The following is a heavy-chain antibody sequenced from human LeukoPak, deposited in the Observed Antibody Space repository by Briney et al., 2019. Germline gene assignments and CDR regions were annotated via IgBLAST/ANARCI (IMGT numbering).Heavy chain of an antibody. CDR2: IYPGDSDT. CDR1: GYSFTSYW. J-gene: IGHJ4*02. D-gene: IGHD3-9*01. Sequence: GESLKISCKGSGYSFTSYWIGWVRQMPGKGLEWMGIIYPGDSDTRYSPSFRGQVTISADKSISTAYLQWSSLKASDTAMYYCAKTYDILTGYYTYYFDYWGQGTLVTVSS. V-gene: IGHV5-51*01. CDR3: AKTYDILTGYYTYYFDY.